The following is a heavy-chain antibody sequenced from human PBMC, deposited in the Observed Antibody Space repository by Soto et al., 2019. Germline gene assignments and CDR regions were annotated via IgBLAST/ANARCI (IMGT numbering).Heavy chain of an antibody. J-gene: IGHJ6*02. V-gene: IGHV3-20*04. CDR3: ARVPRLDCSGGSCYSNYYYYGMDV. Sequence: GGSLRLSCAASGFNFDDYGMSWVRQAPGKGLEWVSGINWNGDSTGYADSVKGRFTISRDNAKNSLYLQMNSLRAEDTALYYCARVPRLDCSGGSCYSNYYYYGMDVWGQGTTVTVSS. CDR2: INWNGDST. CDR1: GFNFDDYG. D-gene: IGHD2-15*01.